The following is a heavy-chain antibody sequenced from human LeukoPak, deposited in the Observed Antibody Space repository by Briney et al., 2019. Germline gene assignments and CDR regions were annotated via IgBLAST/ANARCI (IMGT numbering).Heavy chain of an antibody. CDR2: TYYMSKWYN. Sequence: SQTLSLTCAISGDNVSSNSAAWNWISQSPSTGLEWLGRTYYMSKWYNDYAVSVKSRITINPDTSKNQFSLQLNSVTPEDTAVYYCARDHFVRRARLSDMVRGVISYYFDYWGQGTLVTVSS. J-gene: IGHJ4*02. D-gene: IGHD3-10*01. V-gene: IGHV6-1*01. CDR1: GDNVSSNSAA. CDR3: ARDHFVRRARLSDMVRGVISYYFDY.